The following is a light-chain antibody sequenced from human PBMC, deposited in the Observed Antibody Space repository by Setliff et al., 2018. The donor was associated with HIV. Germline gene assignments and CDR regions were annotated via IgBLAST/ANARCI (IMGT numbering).Light chain of an antibody. Sequence: QSALTQPASVSGSPGQSITISCTGSSSDVGGYNYFSWYQQHPGKAPKLMIYEVNRRPSGVSDRFSGSKSGNTASLTISGLQAEDEADYYCSSYTRSATYVFGTGTK. CDR1: SSDVGGYNY. J-gene: IGLJ1*01. CDR3: SSYTRSATYV. CDR2: EVN. V-gene: IGLV2-14*01.